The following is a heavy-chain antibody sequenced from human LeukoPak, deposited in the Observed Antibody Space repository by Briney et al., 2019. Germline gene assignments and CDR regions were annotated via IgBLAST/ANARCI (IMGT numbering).Heavy chain of an antibody. CDR1: GYTFTSYG. J-gene: IGHJ4*02. V-gene: IGHV1-18*01. D-gene: IGHD3-10*01. Sequence: AAVKVSCKGSGYTFTSYGISWVRQAPGQGVEWMGWISAYNGNTNYAQKLQGRVTMTTDTSTSTAYMELRSLRSDDTAVYYCARDYGGVDYYGSGSYDYWGQGTLVTVSS. CDR2: ISAYNGNT. CDR3: ARDYGGVDYYGSGSYDY.